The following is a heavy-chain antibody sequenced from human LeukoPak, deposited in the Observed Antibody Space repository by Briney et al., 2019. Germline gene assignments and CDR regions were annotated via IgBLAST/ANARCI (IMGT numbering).Heavy chain of an antibody. CDR1: GGPISSYY. V-gene: IGHV4-4*07. CDR2: IYTSGST. CDR3: ARESRGGYREDY. D-gene: IGHD6-13*01. Sequence: SETLSLTCTVSGGPISSYYWSWIRQPAGEGLEWIGRIYTSGSTNYNASLKSRVTMSVDTSKNQLSLQLSAVTAADTAMYYCARESRGGYREDYWAQGTLVSVSS. J-gene: IGHJ4*02.